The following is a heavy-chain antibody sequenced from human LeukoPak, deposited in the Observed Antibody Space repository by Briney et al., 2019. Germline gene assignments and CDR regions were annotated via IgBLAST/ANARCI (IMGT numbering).Heavy chain of an antibody. J-gene: IGHJ4*02. Sequence: GASVKVSCKASGYTFTSYYMFWVRQAPGQGLEWMGWINPNTGATKYAQNFQGRVTLTRDTSIRTTFMELSSLRSDDTAFYYCARDERFCNGDNHYPDLGYWGQGTLVTVSS. D-gene: IGHD2-15*01. CDR3: ARDERFCNGDNHYPDLGY. CDR1: GYTFTSYY. V-gene: IGHV1-2*02. CDR2: INPNTGAT.